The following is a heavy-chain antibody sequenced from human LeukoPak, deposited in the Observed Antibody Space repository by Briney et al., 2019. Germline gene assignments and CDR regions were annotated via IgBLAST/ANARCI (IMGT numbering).Heavy chain of an antibody. Sequence: GGSLRLSCAASGFSFCSYAMRWVRQAPGKGLEWVSAISGRGGSTYYADSVKGRFTISRDNSKNTLYLQMNSLRAEDTAVYYCAKDRGSGWPQFDYWGQGTLVTVSS. V-gene: IGHV3-23*01. D-gene: IGHD6-19*01. J-gene: IGHJ4*02. CDR2: ISGRGGST. CDR3: AKDRGSGWPQFDY. CDR1: GFSFCSYA.